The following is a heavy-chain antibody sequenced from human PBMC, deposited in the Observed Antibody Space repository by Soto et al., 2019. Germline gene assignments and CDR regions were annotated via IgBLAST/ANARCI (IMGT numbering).Heavy chain of an antibody. V-gene: IGHV3-23*01. D-gene: IGHD2-2*01. Sequence: AGGSLRLSCAASGFTFSSYAMKWVRQAPGKGLEWVSLIGESGTPTYYADSVKGRFTISRDNSGNTLFLEMYSLRAEETAVYYCARYIPGVRYYGMDVWGQGTTVTVSS. CDR3: ARYIPGVRYYGMDV. CDR1: GFTFSSYA. J-gene: IGHJ6*02. CDR2: IGESGTPT.